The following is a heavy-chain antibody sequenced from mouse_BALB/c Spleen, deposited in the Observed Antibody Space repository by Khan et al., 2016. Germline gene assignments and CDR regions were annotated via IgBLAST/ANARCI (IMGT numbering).Heavy chain of an antibody. CDR3: TGFAY. J-gene: IGHJ3*01. V-gene: IGHV1S81*02. Sequence: QVRLQQSGAELVKPGASVKLSCKASGYTFTSNYLYWVKQRPGQGLEWIGEINPGSGSTNFNGKFKSKATLTVDKSSSTAYMQLSSLTSEDSAIYYCTGFAYWGQGTLVTVAA. CDR1: GYTFTSNY. CDR2: INPGSGST.